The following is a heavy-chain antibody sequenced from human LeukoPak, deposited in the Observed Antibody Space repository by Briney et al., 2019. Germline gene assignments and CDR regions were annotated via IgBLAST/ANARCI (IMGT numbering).Heavy chain of an antibody. CDR1: GFTVSTNY. V-gene: IGHV3-53*01. D-gene: IGHD3-10*01. J-gene: IGHJ4*02. CDR3: TKLKGWYGEGYCDH. CDR2: IYTGGTT. Sequence: GGSLRLSCAASGFTVSTNYMSWVRQPAGTGLEWLSVIYTGGTTFYADSVKGRCTISRDNSKNTLYLQMNSLRADDTAVYYCTKLKGWYGEGYCDHWGQGTLVTVSS.